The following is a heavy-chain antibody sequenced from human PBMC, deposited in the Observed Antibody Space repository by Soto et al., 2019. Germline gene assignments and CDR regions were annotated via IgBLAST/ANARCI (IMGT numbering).Heavy chain of an antibody. V-gene: IGHV1-18*01. CDR1: GYTFTSYG. CDR3: ARGSDTIFGVVSYWFDP. Sequence: ASVKVSCKASGYTFTSYGISWVRQAPGQGLEWMGWINAYNGNTNYAQKLQGRVTMTTDTSISTAYMELSSLRSEDTAVYYCARGSDTIFGVVSYWFDPWGQGTLVTVSS. J-gene: IGHJ5*02. CDR2: INAYNGNT. D-gene: IGHD3-3*01.